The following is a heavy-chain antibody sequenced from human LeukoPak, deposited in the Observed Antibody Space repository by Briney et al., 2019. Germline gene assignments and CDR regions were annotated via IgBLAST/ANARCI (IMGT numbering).Heavy chain of an antibody. V-gene: IGHV1-2*06. CDR2: INPNSGGT. J-gene: IGHJ4*02. Sequence: ASVKVSCKASGYTFTGYYMHWVRQAPGQGLEWMGRINPNSGGTNYAQKFQGRVTMTRDTSISTAYMELSRLRSDDTAVYYCARLTVAGTYVGPWFDYWGQGTLVTVSS. D-gene: IGHD6-19*01. CDR3: ARLTVAGTYVGPWFDY. CDR1: GYTFTGYY.